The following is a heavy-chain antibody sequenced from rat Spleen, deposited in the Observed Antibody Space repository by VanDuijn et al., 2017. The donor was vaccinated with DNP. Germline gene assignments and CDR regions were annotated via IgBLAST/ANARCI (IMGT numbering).Heavy chain of an antibody. CDR3: ARDSGIEAD. CDR2: IQSGGKT. D-gene: IGHD1-11*01. CDR1: GFSLTNYH. J-gene: IGHJ3*01. Sequence: QVQLKESGPGLVQPSQTLSLTCSVSGFSLTNYHVHWVRQPPGKGLEWMGRIQSGGKTDYNSPFKSRLSITRDTSKSQVFLKMTRVRTEDTAMYFCARDSGIEADWGQGTRVTVSS. V-gene: IGHV2-27*01.